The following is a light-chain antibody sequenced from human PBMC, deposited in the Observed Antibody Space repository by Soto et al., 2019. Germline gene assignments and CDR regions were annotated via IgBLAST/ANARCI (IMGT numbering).Light chain of an antibody. V-gene: IGLV1-51*02. CDR2: END. CDR1: SSNFGNNF. Sequence: QSVLTQPPSVSAAPRQKVTISCSGSSSNFGNNFVSWYQHLQGTAPKLLIFENDKLPSGIPDRFSASKSGTSATLGITGLQTGDEADYYCGTWDSSLSAVVFGGGTQLTVL. J-gene: IGLJ3*02. CDR3: GTWDSSLSAVV.